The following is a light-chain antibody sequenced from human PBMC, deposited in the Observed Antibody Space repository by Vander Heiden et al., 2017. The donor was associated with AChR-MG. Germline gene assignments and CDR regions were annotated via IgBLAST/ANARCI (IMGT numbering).Light chain of an antibody. J-gene: IGKJ4*01. CDR3: QQYGGSPPLT. V-gene: IGKV3-20*01. CDR2: ATS. Sequence: ETVLTQSPATLSLSPGERASLSCRASQSISPSYLAWYQHKPGQAPRLLIYATSSRATGIPDRFSGSGSGTEFSLTISRLEPEDSAMYYCQQYGGSPPLTFGGGTKVHIK. CDR1: QSISPSY.